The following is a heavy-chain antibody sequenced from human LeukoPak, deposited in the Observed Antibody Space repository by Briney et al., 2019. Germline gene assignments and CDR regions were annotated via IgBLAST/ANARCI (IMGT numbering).Heavy chain of an antibody. CDR3: AKGGTSWFDP. V-gene: IGHV3-23*01. Sequence: GGSLRLSCAASGFTFSSYAMSWVRQAPGKGLEWVSAISGSGGSTYYADSVKGRVTISSDNSKNTLYLQMNSLRAEDTAVNYCAKGGTSWFDPWGPGTPVPVSS. CDR1: GFTFSSYA. CDR2: ISGSGGST. J-gene: IGHJ5*02.